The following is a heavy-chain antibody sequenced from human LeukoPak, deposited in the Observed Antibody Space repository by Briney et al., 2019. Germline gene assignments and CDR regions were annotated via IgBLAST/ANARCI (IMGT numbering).Heavy chain of an antibody. Sequence: GGSLRLSCAASGFTISSFWMHWVRQAPGKGLVWVARINSDSTSTSYVDSVKGRFTISRDNAMNTVYLQMSSLRADDTAIYYCARGAYSFDYWGQGILVTVSS. J-gene: IGHJ4*02. V-gene: IGHV3-74*01. CDR3: ARGAYSFDY. CDR1: GFTISSFW. D-gene: IGHD4-11*01. CDR2: INSDSTST.